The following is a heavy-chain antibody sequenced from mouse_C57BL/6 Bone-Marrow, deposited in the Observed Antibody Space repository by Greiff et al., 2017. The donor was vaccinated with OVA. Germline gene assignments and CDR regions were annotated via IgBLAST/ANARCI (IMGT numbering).Heavy chain of an antibody. D-gene: IGHD1-1*01. V-gene: IGHV5-6*01. CDR3: ARPYYYGRAWFAY. CDR1: GFTFSSYG. Sequence: EVKLVESGGDLVKPGGSLKLSCAASGFTFSSYGMSWVRQTPDKRLEWVATISSGGSYTYYPDSVKGRFTISRDNAKNTLYLQMSSLKSEDTAMYYCARPYYYGRAWFAYWGQGTLVTVSA. J-gene: IGHJ3*01. CDR2: ISSGGSYT.